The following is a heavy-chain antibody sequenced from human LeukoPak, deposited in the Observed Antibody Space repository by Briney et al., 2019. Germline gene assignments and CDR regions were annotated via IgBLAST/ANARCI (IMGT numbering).Heavy chain of an antibody. CDR3: ARDAGSHPELFQH. Sequence: PGGSLRLSCAASGFTFSSYDMNWVRQAPGKGLEWVASISSTATYIYYADSVKGRFSISRDNAQNSLLLQANILRAEDTAIYYCARDAGSHPELFQHWGQGTLVTVSS. V-gene: IGHV3-21*06. D-gene: IGHD1-26*01. CDR1: GFTFSSYD. J-gene: IGHJ1*01. CDR2: ISSTATYI.